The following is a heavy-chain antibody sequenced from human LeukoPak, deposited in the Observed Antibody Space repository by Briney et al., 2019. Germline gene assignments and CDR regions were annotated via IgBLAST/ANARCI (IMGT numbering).Heavy chain of an antibody. Sequence: SETLSLTCAVYGGSFSGYYWSWIRQPPGKGLEWIGEINHSGSTNYNPSLKSRVTISVDTSKNQFSLKLSSVTAADTAVYYCARQSVVPAADAFDIWGQGTMVTVSS. D-gene: IGHD2-2*01. J-gene: IGHJ3*02. CDR1: GGSFSGYY. CDR2: INHSGST. CDR3: ARQSVVPAADAFDI. V-gene: IGHV4-34*01.